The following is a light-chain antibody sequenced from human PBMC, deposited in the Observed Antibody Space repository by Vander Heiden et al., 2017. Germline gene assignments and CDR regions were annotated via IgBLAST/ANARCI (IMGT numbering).Light chain of an antibody. CDR1: QSVSSY. CDR2: DAS. CDR3: QQRSNWS. J-gene: IGKJ5*01. V-gene: IGKV3-11*01. Sequence: EIVLTQSPATLSLSPGERATLSCRASQSVSSYLAWYQQKPGQAPRLLIYDASNRATGIPARFSGSGSGTDFTLTISILEPEDFAVYYCQQRSNWSFGQGTRLEIK.